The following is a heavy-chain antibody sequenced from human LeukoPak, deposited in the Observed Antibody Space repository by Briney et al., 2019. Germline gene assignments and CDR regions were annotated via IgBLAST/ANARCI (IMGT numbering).Heavy chain of an antibody. V-gene: IGHV4-34*01. CDR2: INHSGST. Sequence: SETLSLTCAVYGGSFSGYYWSWIRQPPGKGLEWIGEINHSGSTNYNPSLKSRVTISVDTSKNQFSLKLSSVTAAVTAVYYCARGLGYWGQGTLVTVSS. J-gene: IGHJ4*02. CDR1: GGSFSGYY. CDR3: ARGLGY.